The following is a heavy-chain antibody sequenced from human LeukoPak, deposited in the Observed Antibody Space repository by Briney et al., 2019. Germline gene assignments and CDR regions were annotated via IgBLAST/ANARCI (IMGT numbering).Heavy chain of an antibody. CDR3: ARDWQLADYYYMDV. Sequence: SETLSLTRTVYGGSISGYCGSSIRHPAGRGLESIGRIYTSGSTNYNPPLKSRVTISVDKSKNQFALKLSSVTAADTAAYYCARDWQLADYYYMDVWGKGTTVTVSS. V-gene: IGHV4-4*07. CDR1: GGSISGYC. J-gene: IGHJ6*03. D-gene: IGHD6-6*01. CDR2: IYTSGST.